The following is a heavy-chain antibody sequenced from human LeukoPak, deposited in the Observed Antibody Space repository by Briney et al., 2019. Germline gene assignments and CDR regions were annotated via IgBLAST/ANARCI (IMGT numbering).Heavy chain of an antibody. Sequence: GGSLRLSCAASGFTFSTYAMHWVRQAPGKGLEWVAVVSNDGNNKYYADSVKSRFTISRDNSKNTLYLQMNSLRAEDTAVYYCARVGDCSSTSCFNTYYYYAMDVWGQGTTVTVSS. D-gene: IGHD2-2*01. CDR2: VSNDGNNK. CDR1: GFTFSTYA. CDR3: ARVGDCSSTSCFNTYYYYAMDV. V-gene: IGHV3-30-3*01. J-gene: IGHJ6*02.